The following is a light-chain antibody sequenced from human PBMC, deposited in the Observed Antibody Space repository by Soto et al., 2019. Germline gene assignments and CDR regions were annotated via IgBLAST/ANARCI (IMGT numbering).Light chain of an antibody. V-gene: IGLV2-14*01. J-gene: IGLJ2*01. Sequence: QSALTQPASVSGSPGQSITISCTGTNSDVGRYNYVSWYQQQPGKAPKLMIYEVSNRPSGVSNRFSGSKSGNTASLTISGLQAEDEADYYCSSYGGINNVIFGGGTQLTVL. CDR2: EVS. CDR3: SSYGGINNVI. CDR1: NSDVGRYNY.